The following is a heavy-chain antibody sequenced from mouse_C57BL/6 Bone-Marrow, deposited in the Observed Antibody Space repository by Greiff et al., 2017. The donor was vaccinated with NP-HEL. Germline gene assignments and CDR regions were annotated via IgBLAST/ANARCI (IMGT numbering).Heavy chain of an antibody. V-gene: IGHV1-39*01. CDR1: GYSFTDYN. D-gene: IGHD2-1*01. J-gene: IGHJ4*01. CDR2: INPNYGTT. Sequence: VQLKQSGPELVKPGASVKISCKASGYSFTDYNMNWVKQSNGKSLEWIGVINPNYGTTSYNQKFKGKATLTVDQSSSTAYLQLNSMTSEDSAVYYCARDGNYFFYAMDDWGQGTSVTVAS. CDR3: ARDGNYFFYAMDD.